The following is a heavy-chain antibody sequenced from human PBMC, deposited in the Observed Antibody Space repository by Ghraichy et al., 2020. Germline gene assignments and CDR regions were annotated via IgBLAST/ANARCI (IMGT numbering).Heavy chain of an antibody. CDR2: MNPNSGNT. CDR3: AMGVMIPDL. V-gene: IGHV1-8*01. J-gene: IGHJ5*02. D-gene: IGHD2-21*01. Sequence: GWMNPNSGNTGYAQSFQCRVPMTRTTSISTAYMELSSLTSEDTAVYYCAMGVMIPDLWGQGTLVTVSS.